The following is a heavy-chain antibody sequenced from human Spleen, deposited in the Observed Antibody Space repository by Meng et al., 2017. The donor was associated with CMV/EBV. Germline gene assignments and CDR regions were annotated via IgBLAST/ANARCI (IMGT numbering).Heavy chain of an antibody. D-gene: IGHD3-3*01. CDR1: GFTFSRYA. J-gene: IGHJ4*02. Sequence: ASGFTFSRYAMHWVRQAPGKGLEWVAVISYDGSNKYYADSVKGRFTISRDNSKNTLYLQMNSLRAEDTAVYYCAREGRFLDPPGDYWGQGALVTVSS. CDR3: AREGRFLDPPGDY. V-gene: IGHV3-30*04. CDR2: ISYDGSNK.